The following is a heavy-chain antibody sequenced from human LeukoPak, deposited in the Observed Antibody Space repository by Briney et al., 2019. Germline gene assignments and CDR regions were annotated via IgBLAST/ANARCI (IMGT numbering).Heavy chain of an antibody. J-gene: IGHJ4*02. CDR3: AREYYDFWSAYYLDY. V-gene: IGHV1-18*01. Sequence: SVKVSCKASGYTFTSYGISWVRQAPGQGLEWMGWISAYNGNTNYAQKLQGRVTMTTDTSTSTAYMELRSLRSDDTAVYYCAREYYDFWSAYYLDYWGQGTLVTVSS. D-gene: IGHD3-3*01. CDR2: ISAYNGNT. CDR1: GYTFTSYG.